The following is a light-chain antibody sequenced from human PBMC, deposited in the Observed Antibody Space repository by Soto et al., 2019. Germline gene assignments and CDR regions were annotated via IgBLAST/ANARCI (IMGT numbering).Light chain of an antibody. V-gene: IGKV1-12*01. Sequence: DIQMTQSPSFVSASVGDRVNITCRASQNIGSWLAWYQQKPGKAPNLLIYTASSLESGVPPRFSGSGSGTDFTLTISSLQPEDFATYYCQQATSFPPNFGPGTKVDIK. CDR2: TAS. CDR3: QQATSFPPN. CDR1: QNIGSW. J-gene: IGKJ3*01.